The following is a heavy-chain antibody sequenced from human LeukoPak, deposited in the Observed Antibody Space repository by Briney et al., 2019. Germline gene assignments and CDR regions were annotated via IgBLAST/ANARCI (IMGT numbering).Heavy chain of an antibody. V-gene: IGHV4-34*01. D-gene: IGHD5-18*01. J-gene: IGHJ4*02. CDR1: GGSFSGYY. CDR3: ARGTAMVTGDY. Sequence: SETLSLTCAVYGGSFSGYYWSWIRQPPGKGLEWIGEINHSGSTNYNPSLKSRVTISVDTSKNQFSLKLSSVTAADTAVYYCARGTAMVTGDYGGQGTLVTVSS. CDR2: INHSGST.